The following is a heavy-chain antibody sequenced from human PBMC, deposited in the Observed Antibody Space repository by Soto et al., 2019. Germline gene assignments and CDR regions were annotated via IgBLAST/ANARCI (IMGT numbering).Heavy chain of an antibody. J-gene: IGHJ6*03. CDR2: IYSGGST. D-gene: IGHD2-8*01. CDR3: ARGMVYALYYYYMDV. CDR1: GFTVSSNY. Sequence: GGSLRLSCAASGFTVSSNYMSWVRQAPGKGLEWVSVIYSGGSTYYADSVKGRFTISRDNSKNTLYLQMNSLRAEDTAVYYCARGMVYALYYYYMDVWGKGTTVTVSS. V-gene: IGHV3-66*01.